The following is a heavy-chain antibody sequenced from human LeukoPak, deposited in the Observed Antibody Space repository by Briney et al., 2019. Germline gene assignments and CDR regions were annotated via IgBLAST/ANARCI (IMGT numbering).Heavy chain of an antibody. Sequence: SVKVSCKASGGTFSSYAISWVRQAPGQGLEWMGRIIPIFGTANYAQKFQGRVTITTDESTSTAYVELSSLRSEDTAVYYCARDQESGYDPYYFDYWGQETLVTVSS. J-gene: IGHJ4*02. D-gene: IGHD5-12*01. V-gene: IGHV1-69*05. CDR2: IIPIFGTA. CDR3: ARDQESGYDPYYFDY. CDR1: GGTFSSYA.